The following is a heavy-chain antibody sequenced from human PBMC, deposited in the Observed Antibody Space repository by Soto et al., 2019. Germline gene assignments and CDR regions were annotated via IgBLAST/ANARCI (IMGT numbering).Heavy chain of an antibody. V-gene: IGHV3-23*01. CDR3: ARDKVNAEAGTY. CDR2: ISGSGVST. J-gene: IGHJ4*02. CDR1: GFTFSSYS. D-gene: IGHD6-19*01. Sequence: GGSLRLSCAASGFTFSSYSMSWVRQAPGKGLEWVSAISGSGVSTYYADSVKGRFTIYTDNSKNTMYLQMNSLRAEDMAVYYCARDKVNAEAGTYGAQGTRVKVSS.